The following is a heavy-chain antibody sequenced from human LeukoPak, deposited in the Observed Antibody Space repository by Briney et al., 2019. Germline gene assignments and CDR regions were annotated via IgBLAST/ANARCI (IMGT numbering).Heavy chain of an antibody. V-gene: IGHV1-69*04. CDR2: IIPILGIA. CDR3: ARETYDSSGYDY. D-gene: IGHD3-22*01. Sequence: ASVKVSCKASGGTFSSYAISWVRQAPGQGLEWMGRIIPILGIANYAQKFQGRVTMTTDTSTSTAYMELRSLRSDDTAVYYCARETYDSSGYDYWGQGTLVTVSS. CDR1: GGTFSSYA. J-gene: IGHJ4*02.